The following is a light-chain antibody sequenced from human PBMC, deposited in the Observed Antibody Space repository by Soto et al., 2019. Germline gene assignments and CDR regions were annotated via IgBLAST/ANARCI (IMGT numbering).Light chain of an antibody. Sequence: DIQMTQSPSSLSASVGDRVTITCQASQDISNYLNWYQQKPGKAPKLLIDDASNSETGVLSRFSGSGSGTNFTFTISSMQPEDIATYYCQQYDNLPPLTFGGGTKVEIK. CDR1: QDISNY. V-gene: IGKV1-33*01. CDR2: DAS. J-gene: IGKJ4*01. CDR3: QQYDNLPPLT.